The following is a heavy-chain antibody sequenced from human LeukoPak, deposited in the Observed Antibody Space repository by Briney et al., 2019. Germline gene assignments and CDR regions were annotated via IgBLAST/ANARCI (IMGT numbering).Heavy chain of an antibody. V-gene: IGHV3-23*01. Sequence: GGSLRLSCAASGFTFSNYAMTWVRQAPGKGLEWVSTITSEAITLYAHSVKGRFTVSRDNSNNTLHLQMNSLTAEDTALYYCAKDLNMAAAHIRMDVWGQGTTVTVSS. D-gene: IGHD6-13*01. CDR2: ITSEAIT. CDR1: GFTFSNYA. J-gene: IGHJ6*02. CDR3: AKDLNMAAAHIRMDV.